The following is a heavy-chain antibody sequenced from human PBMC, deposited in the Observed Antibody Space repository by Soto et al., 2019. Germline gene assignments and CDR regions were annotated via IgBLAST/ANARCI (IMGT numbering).Heavy chain of an antibody. D-gene: IGHD5-18*01. CDR1: GFTFSSYS. CDR2: ISSSSSYI. J-gene: IGHJ4*02. CDR3: ARDQPGYSYGYGLGY. V-gene: IGHV3-21*01. Sequence: EVQLVESGGGLVKPGGSLRLSCAASGFTFSSYSMNWVRQAPGKGLEWVSSISSSSSYIYYADSGKGRFTISRDNAKNSLYLQMNSLRAEDTAVYYCARDQPGYSYGYGLGYWGQGTLGTGSS.